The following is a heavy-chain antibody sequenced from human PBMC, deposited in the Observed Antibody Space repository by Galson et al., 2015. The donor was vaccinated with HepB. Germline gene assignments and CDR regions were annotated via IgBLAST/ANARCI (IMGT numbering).Heavy chain of an antibody. CDR3: AKGRLYYDDTSAYED. CDR1: GFTFSKYA. Sequence: SLRLSCAASGFTFSKYAMSWVRQAPGKGLEWVSSISANGGGTYYADSVKGRFSISRDNSKNTMYLQMNSLRAEDTAVYYCAKGRLYYDDTSAYEDWGQGTLVTVSS. CDR2: ISANGGGT. V-gene: IGHV3-23*01. D-gene: IGHD3-22*01. J-gene: IGHJ4*02.